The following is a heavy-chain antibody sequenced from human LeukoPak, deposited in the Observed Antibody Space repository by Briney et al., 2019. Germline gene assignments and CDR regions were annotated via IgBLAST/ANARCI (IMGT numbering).Heavy chain of an antibody. Sequence: GESLKISCKGSGYSFTNYWIGWVRQMPGKGLEWMGIIYPGDSDTRYSPSFQDQVTISADKSISTAYLQWSSLKASGTAMYYCARIGVTTIRGVRLIWGPGDYWGRGTLVTVSS. CDR3: ARIGVTTIRGVRLIWGPGDY. CDR1: GYSFTNYW. CDR2: IYPGDSDT. V-gene: IGHV5-51*01. J-gene: IGHJ4*02. D-gene: IGHD3-10*01.